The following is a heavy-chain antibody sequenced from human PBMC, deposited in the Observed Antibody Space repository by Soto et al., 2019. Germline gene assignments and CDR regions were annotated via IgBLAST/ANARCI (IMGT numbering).Heavy chain of an antibody. CDR1: GGSFSGYY. D-gene: IGHD2-8*01. CDR3: ARGGVSDARGFDD. J-gene: IGHJ4*02. V-gene: IGHV4-34*01. Sequence: QVQLQQWGAGLLKPSETLSLTCVVYGGSFSGYYWSWIRQPPGKGLEWIGAIQTHGDTNYNPSLKSRVIMSVDTSKNQMSLTLTAGTAAETALAYCARGGVSDARGFDDWGQGTLVTFSS. CDR2: IQTHGDT.